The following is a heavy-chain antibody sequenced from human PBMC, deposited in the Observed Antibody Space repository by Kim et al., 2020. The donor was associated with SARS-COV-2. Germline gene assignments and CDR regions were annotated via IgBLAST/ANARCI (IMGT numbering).Heavy chain of an antibody. CDR1: GFTVSSNY. Sequence: GGSLRLSCAASGFTVSSNYMSWVRQAPGKGLEWVSVIYSGGSTYYADSVKGRFTISRDNYKNTLYLQMNSMRAEDTAVYYCATINYYDSSGYYGQFDYWG. D-gene: IGHD3-22*01. J-gene: IGHJ4*01. V-gene: IGHV3-53*01. CDR3: ATINYYDSSGYYGQFDY. CDR2: IYSGGST.